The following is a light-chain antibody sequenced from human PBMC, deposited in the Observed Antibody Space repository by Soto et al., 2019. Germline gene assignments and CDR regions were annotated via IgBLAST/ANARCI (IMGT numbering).Light chain of an antibody. J-gene: IGLJ1*01. CDR3: AAWDDSLSGFYV. V-gene: IGLV1-47*01. CDR2: RNN. CDR1: SSNIGSNY. Sequence: QSALTQPPSASGTPGQRVTISCSGSSSNIGSNYVYWYQQLPGTAPKLLIYRNNQRPSGVPDRFSGSKSGTSASLAISGLRSEDEADYYCAAWDDSLSGFYVFGTGTSHRP.